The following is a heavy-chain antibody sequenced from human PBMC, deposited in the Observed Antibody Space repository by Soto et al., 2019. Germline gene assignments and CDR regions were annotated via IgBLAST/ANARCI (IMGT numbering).Heavy chain of an antibody. D-gene: IGHD2-2*01. Sequence: EVQLLESGGGLVQPGGSLRLSCAASGFTFSSYAMSWVRQAPGKGLEWVSAISGSGGSTYYADSVKGRFTISRDNSKNTLYLQMNSLRAEDTAVYYCAGVPAANYYYYYSMDVWGQGTTVTVSS. V-gene: IGHV3-23*01. CDR2: ISGSGGST. CDR1: GFTFSSYA. CDR3: AGVPAANYYYYYSMDV. J-gene: IGHJ6*02.